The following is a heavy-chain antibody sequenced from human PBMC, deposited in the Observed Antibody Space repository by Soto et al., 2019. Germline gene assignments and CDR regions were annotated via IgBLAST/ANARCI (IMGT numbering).Heavy chain of an antibody. CDR3: ARGRSGLRFLEWLLYDY. J-gene: IGHJ4*02. CDR1: GGSFSGYD. Sequence: SETLSVTCAVYGGSFSGYDWSWIRQPPGKGLEWIGEINHSGSTNYNPSLKSRVTISVDTSKNQFSLKLSSVTAADTAVYYCARGRSGLRFLEWLLYDYWGQGTLVTVSS. CDR2: INHSGST. D-gene: IGHD3-3*01. V-gene: IGHV4-34*01.